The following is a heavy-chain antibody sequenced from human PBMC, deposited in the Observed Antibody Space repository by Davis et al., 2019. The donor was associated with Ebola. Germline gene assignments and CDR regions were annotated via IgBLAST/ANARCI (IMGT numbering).Heavy chain of an antibody. D-gene: IGHD6-13*01. Sequence: GGSLRLSCAASGFAFSSYAMNWVRQAPGKGLEWVSTITRSGAGAYYADSVKGRFTISRDNSKNTLYLQMNSLRAEDTAVYYCARCTGYSSSWLDYWGQGTLVTVSS. CDR1: GFAFSSYA. J-gene: IGHJ4*02. CDR2: ITRSGAGA. CDR3: ARCTGYSSSWLDY. V-gene: IGHV3-23*01.